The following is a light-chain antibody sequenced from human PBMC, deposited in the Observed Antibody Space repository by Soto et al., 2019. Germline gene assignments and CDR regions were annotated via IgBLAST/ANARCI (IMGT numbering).Light chain of an antibody. CDR3: QHYNIYSPWT. J-gene: IGKJ1*01. CDR1: QSINAW. V-gene: IGKV1-5*01. CDR2: DAS. Sequence: IQMTQSPSTLSASVGDRVTLTCRASQSINAWLAWYQQKPGKAPKLLIYDASSLQSGVPSRFSGSGSGTEFTLTISGLQPDDFATYYCQHYNIYSPWTFGQGTKVYIK.